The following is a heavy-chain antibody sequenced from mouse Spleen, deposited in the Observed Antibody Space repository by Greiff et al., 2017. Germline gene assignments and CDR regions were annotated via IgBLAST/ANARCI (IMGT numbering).Heavy chain of an antibody. D-gene: IGHD4-1*01. J-gene: IGHJ2*01. Sequence: EVKLVESGGDLVKPGGSLKLSCAASGFTFSSYGMSWVRQTPDKRLEWVATISSGGSYTYYPDSVKGRFTISRDNAKNTLYLQMSSLKSEDTAMYYCARRELGFDYWGQGTTLTVSS. CDR3: ARRELGFDY. V-gene: IGHV5-6*02. CDR2: ISSGGSYT. CDR1: GFTFSSYG.